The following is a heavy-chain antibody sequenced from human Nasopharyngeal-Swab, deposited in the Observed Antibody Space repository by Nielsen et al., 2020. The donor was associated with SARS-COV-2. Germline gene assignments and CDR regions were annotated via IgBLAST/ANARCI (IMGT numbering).Heavy chain of an antibody. D-gene: IGHD3-10*01. J-gene: IGHJ6*02. CDR2: IPYDGSNK. Sequence: GGSLRLSCAASEFVFSSYAMHWVRQAPGKGLEWVAVIPYDGSNKYYADSVKGRFTISRDNSENTLYLQMNSLRAEDTAVYYCAREAMVRGKPTIYYYYGMDVWGQGTTVTVSS. CDR1: EFVFSSYA. CDR3: AREAMVRGKPTIYYYYGMDV. V-gene: IGHV3-30-3*01.